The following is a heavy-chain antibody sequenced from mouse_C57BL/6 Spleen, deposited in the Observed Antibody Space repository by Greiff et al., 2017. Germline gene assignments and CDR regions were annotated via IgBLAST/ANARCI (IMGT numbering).Heavy chain of an antibody. Sequence: EVQLQESGGDLVKPGGSLKLSCAASGFTFSSYGMSWVRQTPDKRLEWVATISSGGSYTYYPDSVKGRFTISRDNAKNTLYLQMSSLKSEDTAMYYCARQNGNYGYFDVWGTGTTVTVSS. J-gene: IGHJ1*03. CDR2: ISSGGSYT. CDR3: ARQNGNYGYFDV. D-gene: IGHD2-1*01. V-gene: IGHV5-6*01. CDR1: GFTFSSYG.